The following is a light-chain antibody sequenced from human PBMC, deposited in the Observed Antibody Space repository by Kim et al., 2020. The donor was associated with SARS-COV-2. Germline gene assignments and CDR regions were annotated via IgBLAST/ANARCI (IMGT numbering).Light chain of an antibody. CDR2: DAS. Sequence: SLYPGERATLSCRASQSVKTYLAWYQHKPGQSPRLLIHDASNRATGVPPRFSGGGSGTDFTLTISSLEPEDFAVYYCQQRGNWPTFGQGTRLEIK. CDR3: QQRGNWPT. J-gene: IGKJ5*01. CDR1: QSVKTY. V-gene: IGKV3-11*01.